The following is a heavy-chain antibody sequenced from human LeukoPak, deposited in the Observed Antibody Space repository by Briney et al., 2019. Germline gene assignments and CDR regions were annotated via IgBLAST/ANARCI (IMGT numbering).Heavy chain of an antibody. CDR2: IIPIFGTA. Sequence: ASVKVSCKSSGGTFSSYAITWVRQAPGQGLEWMGGIIPIFGTANYAQKFQGRVTITADESTSTAYMELSSLRSEDTAVYYCARVRFCSSSSCQDDNWFGPWGQGTLVSVSS. V-gene: IGHV1-69*13. J-gene: IGHJ5*02. CDR1: GGTFSSYA. D-gene: IGHD2-2*01. CDR3: ARVRFCSSSSCQDDNWFGP.